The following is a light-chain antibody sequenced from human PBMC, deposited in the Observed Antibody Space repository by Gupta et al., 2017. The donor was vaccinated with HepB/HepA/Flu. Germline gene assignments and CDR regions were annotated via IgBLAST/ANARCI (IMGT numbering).Light chain of an antibody. CDR2: EAS. CDR3: QQRSNWPLT. V-gene: IGKV3-11*01. CDR1: QSISSY. Sequence: EIALTQSPATLSLSPGERATLSCRASQSISSYLAWYQQRPGQAPRLLIYEASNRATGIPARFSGSGSGTEFTLTISSLEPEDFAVYYCQQRSNWPLTFGGGTKVEIK. J-gene: IGKJ4*01.